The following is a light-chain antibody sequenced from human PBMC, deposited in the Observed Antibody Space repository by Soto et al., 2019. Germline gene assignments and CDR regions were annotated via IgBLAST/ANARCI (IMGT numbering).Light chain of an antibody. J-gene: IGLJ2*01. V-gene: IGLV1-40*01. Sequence: QSELTQQPSVSGAPGQRVPSSCTGSSSTTGAGYDVHWYQQLPGTAPKLLIYGNSNRPSGVPDRFSGSKSGTSASLAITGLQAEDEADYYCQSYDSSLSGSVFGGGTKLTVL. CDR2: GNS. CDR3: QSYDSSLSGSV. CDR1: SSTTGAGYD.